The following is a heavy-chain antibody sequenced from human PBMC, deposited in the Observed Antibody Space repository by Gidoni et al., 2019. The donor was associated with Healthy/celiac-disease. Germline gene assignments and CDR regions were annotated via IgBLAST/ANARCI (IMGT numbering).Heavy chain of an antibody. V-gene: IGHV4-31*03. CDR3: ARSGVVVVPAALNWFDP. J-gene: IGHJ5*02. CDR1: GGSISSGGYY. CDR2: IFYRGST. D-gene: IGHD2-2*01. Sequence: QVQLQESGPGLVKPSQTLSLTCTVTGGSISSGGYYWSWIRQHPGKGLEWIGYIFYRGSTYYNPSPKSRVTISVDTSKNQFSLKLSSVTAADTAVYYCARSGVVVVPAALNWFDPWGQGTLVTVSS.